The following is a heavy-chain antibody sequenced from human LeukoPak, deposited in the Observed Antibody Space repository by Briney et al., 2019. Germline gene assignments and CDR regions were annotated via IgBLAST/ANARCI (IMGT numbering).Heavy chain of an antibody. Sequence: SVKVSCKASGGTFISYAISWVRQAPGQGLEWMGGIIPIFGTANYAQKFQGRVTITSDESTSTAYMELSSLRSEDTAVYYCARDLDRAYYGSGGHWFDPWGQGTLVTVSS. CDR3: ARDLDRAYYGSGGHWFDP. J-gene: IGHJ5*02. CDR1: GGTFISYA. D-gene: IGHD3-10*01. V-gene: IGHV1-69*13. CDR2: IIPIFGTA.